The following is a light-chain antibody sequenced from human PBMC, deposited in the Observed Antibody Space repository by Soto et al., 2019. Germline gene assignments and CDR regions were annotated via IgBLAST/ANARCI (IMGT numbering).Light chain of an antibody. Sequence: QSVLTQSPSASASLGASVKLTCTLSSGHSSFAIAWHQQQPEKGPRYLMTLNSDGSHSKGDGIPDRFSGSRSGAERYLTIASLQYEDEADYYCQTWGTGIRVFGGGTKVTVL. CDR2: LNSDGSH. CDR1: SGHSSFA. CDR3: QTWGTGIRV. V-gene: IGLV4-69*01. J-gene: IGLJ2*01.